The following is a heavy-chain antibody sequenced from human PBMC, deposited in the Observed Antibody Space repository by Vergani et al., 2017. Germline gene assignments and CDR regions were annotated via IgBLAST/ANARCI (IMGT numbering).Heavy chain of an antibody. D-gene: IGHD4-11*01. CDR1: GGSFTSYH. Sequence: QVQLKQWGGGLLKPSETLSLTCVVNGGSFTSYHWTWIRQSPGEGLEWVGDIDHTGRPDYNPSLKSRLTMSVAKSRNQFSLTLNSVTATDTAIYFCARVNTETNGHLYYYYYMDVWGQGTAVTVS. CDR2: IDHTGRP. J-gene: IGHJ6*03. V-gene: IGHV4-34*01. CDR3: ARVNTETNGHLYYYYYMDV.